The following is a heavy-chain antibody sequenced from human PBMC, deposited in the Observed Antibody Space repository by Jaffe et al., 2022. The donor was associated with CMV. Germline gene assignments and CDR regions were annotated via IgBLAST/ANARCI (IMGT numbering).Heavy chain of an antibody. J-gene: IGHJ6*02. CDR2: ISGSGGST. CDR3: AKDGGGGYYDFWSGYYTDYYYYGMDV. V-gene: IGHV3-23*01. CDR1: GFTFSSYA. Sequence: EVQLLESGGGLVQPGGSLRLSCAASGFTFSSYAMSWVRQAPGKGLEWVSAISGSGGSTYYADSVKGRFTISRDNSKNTLYLQMNSLRAEDTAVYYCAKDGGGGYYDFWSGYYTDYYYYGMDVWGQGTTVTVSS. D-gene: IGHD3-3*01.